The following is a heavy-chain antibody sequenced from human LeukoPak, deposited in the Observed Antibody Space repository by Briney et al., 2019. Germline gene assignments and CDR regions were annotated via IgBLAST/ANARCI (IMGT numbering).Heavy chain of an antibody. D-gene: IGHD6-13*01. CDR2: ISSSSSYI. CDR3: ARDRRGSSWYFGY. CDR1: GFTFSSYS. V-gene: IGHV3-21*04. Sequence: GGSLRLSCAASGFTFSSYSMNWVRQAPGKGLEWVSSISSSSSYIYYADSVKGRFTISRDNAKNSLYLQMNSLRAEDTALYYCARDRRGSSWYFGYWGQGTLVTVSS. J-gene: IGHJ4*02.